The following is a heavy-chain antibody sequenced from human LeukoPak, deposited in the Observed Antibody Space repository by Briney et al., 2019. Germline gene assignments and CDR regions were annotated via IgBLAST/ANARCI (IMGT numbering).Heavy chain of an antibody. CDR2: ISGTGSNT. D-gene: IGHD5-12*01. CDR1: GFSSSGYA. Sequence: GGSLRLSCAASGFSSSGYAMGWVRQAPGKGLEWVSTISGTGSNTYYADSVKGRFTISRDNSKNTLYLQMNSLRAEDTAVYFCAARPTVIVAGSFDYWGQGILVTVSS. J-gene: IGHJ4*02. CDR3: AARPTVIVAGSFDY. V-gene: IGHV3-23*01.